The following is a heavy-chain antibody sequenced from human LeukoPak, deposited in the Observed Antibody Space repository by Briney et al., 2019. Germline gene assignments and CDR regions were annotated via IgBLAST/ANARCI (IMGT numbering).Heavy chain of an antibody. CDR3: AKSRWATAGTDY. CDR1: GFTFSSYE. V-gene: IGHV3-48*03. D-gene: IGHD6-13*01. CDR2: ISSSGSTI. J-gene: IGHJ4*02. Sequence: GGSLRLSCAASGFTFSSYEMNWVRQAPGKGLEWVSYISSSGSTIYYADSVKGRFTISRDNAKNTLYLQVNSLRAEDTAVYYCAKSRWATAGTDYWGQGTLVTVSS.